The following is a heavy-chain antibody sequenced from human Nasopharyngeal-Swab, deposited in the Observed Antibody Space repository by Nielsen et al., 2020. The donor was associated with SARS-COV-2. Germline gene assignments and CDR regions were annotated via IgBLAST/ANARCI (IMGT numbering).Heavy chain of an antibody. D-gene: IGHD3-3*01. CDR1: GYTFANYS. CDR3: AIDKSGFYTGIDY. CDR2: VHPSTGST. V-gene: IGHV1-46*01. Sequence: ASVKVSCKASGYTFANYSINWVRQAPGQGLEWVGIVHPSTGSTTYAQRFQDRVTMTTDTPSTVYMELSSLRSADTAVYYCAIDKSGFYTGIDYWGQGTLVTVSS. J-gene: IGHJ4*02.